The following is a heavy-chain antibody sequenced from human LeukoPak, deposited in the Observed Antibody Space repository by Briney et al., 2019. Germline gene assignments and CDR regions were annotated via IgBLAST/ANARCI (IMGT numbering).Heavy chain of an antibody. CDR3: ATSSGFLWFDY. Sequence: PSETLSLTCTVSGGSISSQYWSWLRQPPGKGLEWIGYIYYSATTNYNPSLESRVTISVDTSKNQFSLRLSSVTAADTAVYYCATSSGFLWFDYWGQGTLVTVSS. D-gene: IGHD3-22*01. V-gene: IGHV4-59*11. J-gene: IGHJ4*02. CDR1: GGSISSQY. CDR2: IYYSATT.